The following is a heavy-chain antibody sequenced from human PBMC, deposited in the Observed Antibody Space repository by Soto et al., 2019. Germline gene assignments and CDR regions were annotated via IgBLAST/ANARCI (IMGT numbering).Heavy chain of an antibody. CDR3: ARLKLYGSGSYLQTYYYYGMDV. V-gene: IGHV4-34*01. Sequence: LSLTCAVYGGSFSGYYWSWFRQPPGKGLEWIGEINHSGSTNYNPSLKSRVTISVDTSKNQFSLKLSSVTAADTAVYYCARLKLYGSGSYLQTYYYYGMDVWGQGTTVTVSS. CDR2: INHSGST. J-gene: IGHJ6*02. D-gene: IGHD3-10*01. CDR1: GGSFSGYY.